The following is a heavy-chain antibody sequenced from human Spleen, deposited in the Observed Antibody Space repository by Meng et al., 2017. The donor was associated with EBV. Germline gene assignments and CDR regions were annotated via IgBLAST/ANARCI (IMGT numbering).Heavy chain of an antibody. CDR2: IYYSGIS. V-gene: IGHV4-39*07. Sequence: HDADQRMGKPTQTLSLLCTVSGATISSYSSYWGWIRQPPGKGLDWIGIIYYSGISYSNPSLKSRVTISVDTSKNQFSLKLSSVSAADTAVYYCARVSYFDYGWGTYRYNRFDPWGLGTLVTVSS. CDR1: GATISSYSSY. D-gene: IGHD3-16*02. J-gene: IGHJ5*01. CDR3: ARVSYFDYGWGTYRYNRFDP.